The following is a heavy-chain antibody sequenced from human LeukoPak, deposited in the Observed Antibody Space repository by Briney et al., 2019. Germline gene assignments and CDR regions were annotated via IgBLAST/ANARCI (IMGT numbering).Heavy chain of an antibody. CDR1: GGSISSSSYY. V-gene: IGHV4-39*01. CDR2: IYYSGST. Sequence: SETLSLTCTVSGGSISSSSYYWGWIRQPPGKGLEWIGSIYYSGSTYYNPSLKSRVTISADTSKNQFSLKLSSVTAADTAVYYCARSEGELLNYWGQGTLVTVSS. D-gene: IGHD1-26*01. J-gene: IGHJ4*02. CDR3: ARSEGELLNY.